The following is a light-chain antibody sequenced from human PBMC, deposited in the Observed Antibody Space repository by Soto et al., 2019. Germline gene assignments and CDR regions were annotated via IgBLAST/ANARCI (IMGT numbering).Light chain of an antibody. CDR3: KQRHMSPIT. V-gene: IGKV3-11*01. J-gene: IGKJ5*01. CDR1: QSFRGL. Sequence: EVVLTQSPVTLSLSPGERATLSCRASQSFRGLLAWYQQKPGQAPRLLIYDAYNRATGIPPRFSGSGSGTDFTLTNSRLEPEDSAVFFCKQRHMSPITFGQGTRLEIK. CDR2: DAY.